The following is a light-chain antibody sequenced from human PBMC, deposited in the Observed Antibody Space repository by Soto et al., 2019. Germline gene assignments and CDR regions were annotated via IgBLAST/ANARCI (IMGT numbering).Light chain of an antibody. Sequence: DIQMTHSPSSVSASIGDRVTITCRASRSVNTFLNWYQQKPGTAPKLLIYHASTLESGVPSRFSGSGSGTEFTLTISSLQPDDFATYYCQQYNSYSFGQGTKVDIK. CDR2: HAS. CDR1: RSVNTF. CDR3: QQYNSYS. V-gene: IGKV1-5*01. J-gene: IGKJ1*01.